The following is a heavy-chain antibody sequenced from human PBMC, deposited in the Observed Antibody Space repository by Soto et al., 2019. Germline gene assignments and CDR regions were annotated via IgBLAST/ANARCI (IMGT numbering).Heavy chain of an antibody. CDR2: IYPGDHET. J-gene: IGHJ4*02. Sequence: GESLKISCKGSGYSFAGYWITWVRQLPGKGLEWMGIIYPGDHETRYSPSFHGKVTISADRSINTAYLQWNSLEASDTAFYFCARSPRSSPYFDYWGQGALVTVSS. D-gene: IGHD6-13*01. CDR3: ARSPRSSPYFDY. CDR1: GYSFAGYW. V-gene: IGHV5-51*01.